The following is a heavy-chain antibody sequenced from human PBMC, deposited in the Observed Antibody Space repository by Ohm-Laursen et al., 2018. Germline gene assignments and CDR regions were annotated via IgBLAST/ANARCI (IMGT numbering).Heavy chain of an antibody. Sequence: SEALSLTCTVSGGSMNNYFWTWIRQPAGKGLEWIGRISSSGSSNYNPSLKSRVTMSVDTSKNQFSLSLRSVTAADTAVYYCATFMTSRWVVFDVWGQGTMVTVSS. J-gene: IGHJ3*01. CDR2: ISSSGSS. V-gene: IGHV4-4*07. D-gene: IGHD4-23*01. CDR1: GGSMNNYF. CDR3: ATFMTSRWVVFDV.